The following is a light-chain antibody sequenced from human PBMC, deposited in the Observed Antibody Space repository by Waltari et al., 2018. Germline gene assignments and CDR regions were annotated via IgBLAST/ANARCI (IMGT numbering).Light chain of an antibody. V-gene: IGKV4-1*01. J-gene: IGKJ1*01. Sequence: DIVMNQYPDSLAVSLGERATINCKSNQTVLYSTKNKNYLTWYQQKPGQPPKLLIYWASTRASGVPDRFTGRGSGTDFTLTISSLQAEDVAVYYCQQFYTTPWTFGQGTRVEIK. CDR2: WAS. CDR3: QQFYTTPWT. CDR1: QTVLYSTKNKNY.